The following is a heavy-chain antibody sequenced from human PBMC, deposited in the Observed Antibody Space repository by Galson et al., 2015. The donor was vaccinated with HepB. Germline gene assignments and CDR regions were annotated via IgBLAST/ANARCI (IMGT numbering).Heavy chain of an antibody. CDR1: GFTFSNYV. J-gene: IGHJ6*03. CDR3: AKGAFGVVTTIDYYFYYMDV. CDR2: VSESGGSA. V-gene: IGHV3-23*01. Sequence: SLRLSCAASGFTFSNYVMRWVRQPPGKGLEWVSPVSESGGSANYADSVKGRFIISRDNSKNTLYLQMNSPRVEDTAVYYCAKGAFGVVTTIDYYFYYMDVWGKGTTVTVSS. D-gene: IGHD3-3*01.